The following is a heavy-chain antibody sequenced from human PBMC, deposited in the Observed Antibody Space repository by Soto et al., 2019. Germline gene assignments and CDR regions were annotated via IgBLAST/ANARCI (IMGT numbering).Heavy chain of an antibody. CDR1: GGSFSGYY. D-gene: IGHD3-10*01. V-gene: IGHV4-34*01. CDR2: INHSGST. Sequence: PSETLSLTCAVYGGSFSGYYWSWIRQPPGKGLEWIGEINHSGSTNYNPSLKSRVTISVDTSKNQFSLKLSSVTAADTAVYYCARGFTMVRGHPPYGMDVWGQGTTVTVSS. CDR3: ARGFTMVRGHPPYGMDV. J-gene: IGHJ6*02.